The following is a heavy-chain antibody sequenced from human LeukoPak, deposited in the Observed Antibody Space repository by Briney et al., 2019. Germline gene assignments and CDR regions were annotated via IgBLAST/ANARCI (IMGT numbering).Heavy chain of an antibody. CDR1: GFTFSIYA. CDR2: ISGSGGST. CDR3: AKVDFYDTSGYYGPTFLDY. V-gene: IGHV3-23*01. D-gene: IGHD3-22*01. J-gene: IGHJ4*02. Sequence: GGSLRLSCAASGFTFSIYAMSWVRQAPGKGLEWVSAISGSGGSTYYTDSVKGRFTISRDNSKNTLYLQMNSLRAEDTAVYYCAKVDFYDTSGYYGPTFLDYWGQGTLVTVSS.